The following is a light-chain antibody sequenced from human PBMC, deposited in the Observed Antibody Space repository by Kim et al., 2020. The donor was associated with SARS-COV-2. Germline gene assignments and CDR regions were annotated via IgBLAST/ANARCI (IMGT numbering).Light chain of an antibody. CDR3: QQYKHYKT. CDR2: KAS. Sequence: DIQMTQSPSTLSASVGDRVTITCRVSQSVITSLAWYQQKPGKAPKLLIYKASNLQSDVPSRFSGRGSGTEFTLTIDSLQPDDSSTYYCQQYKHYKTCGQGTKVDIK. J-gene: IGKJ1*01. CDR1: QSVITS. V-gene: IGKV1-5*03.